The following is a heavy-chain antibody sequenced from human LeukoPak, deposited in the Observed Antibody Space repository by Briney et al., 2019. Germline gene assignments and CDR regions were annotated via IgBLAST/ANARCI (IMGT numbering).Heavy chain of an antibody. CDR3: ARGGDWNYDIPGSFDY. Sequence: SQTLSLTCTVSGGSISSGGYYWSWIRQPPGKGLEWIGYIYHSGSTYYNPSLKSRVTISVDRSKNQFSLKLSSVTAADTAVYYCARGGDWNYDIPGSFDYWGQGTLVTVSS. J-gene: IGHJ4*02. CDR2: IYHSGST. D-gene: IGHD1-7*01. V-gene: IGHV4-30-2*01. CDR1: GGSISSGGYY.